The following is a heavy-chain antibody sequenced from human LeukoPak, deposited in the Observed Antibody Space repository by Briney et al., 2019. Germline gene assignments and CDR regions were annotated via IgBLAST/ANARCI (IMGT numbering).Heavy chain of an antibody. CDR1: GFTFSSYG. D-gene: IGHD6-13*01. CDR2: IRYDGSNK. Sequence: GSLRLSCAASGFTFSSYGMHWVRQAPGKGLEWVAFIRYDGSNKYYADSVKGRFTISRDNSENTLYLQMNSLRAEDTAVYYCARTGYSSSWYSFDYWGQGTLVTVSS. J-gene: IGHJ4*02. V-gene: IGHV3-30*02. CDR3: ARTGYSSSWYSFDY.